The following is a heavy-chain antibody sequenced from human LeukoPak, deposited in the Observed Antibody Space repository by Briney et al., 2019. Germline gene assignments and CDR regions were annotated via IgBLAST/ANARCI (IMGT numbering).Heavy chain of an antibody. V-gene: IGHV4-34*01. CDR2: INHSGST. Sequence: SETLSLTCAVYGGPFSGYYWSWIRQPPGKGLEWIGEINHSGSTNYNPSLKSRVTISVDTSKNQFSLKLSSVTAADTAVYYCARLRFLEWLLRYYYYMDVWGKGTTVTVSS. J-gene: IGHJ6*03. CDR3: ARLRFLEWLLRYYYYMDV. D-gene: IGHD3-3*01. CDR1: GGPFSGYY.